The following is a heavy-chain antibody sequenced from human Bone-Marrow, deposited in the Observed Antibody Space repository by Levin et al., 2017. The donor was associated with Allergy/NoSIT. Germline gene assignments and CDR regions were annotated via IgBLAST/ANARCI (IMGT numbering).Heavy chain of an antibody. CDR3: ARVLMFRGHYYRGVDV. J-gene: IGHJ6*02. D-gene: IGHD3-10*01. CDR1: GVSISTSNW. Sequence: SQTLSLTCAVSGVSISTSNWWTWVRQSPGKGLEWIGEIYHSGSANYNPSLKSRVSMSLDKSKNQFSLKMTSVIAADTAVYYCARVLMFRGHYYRGVDVWGQGTSVTVSS. CDR2: IYHSGSA. V-gene: IGHV4-4*02.